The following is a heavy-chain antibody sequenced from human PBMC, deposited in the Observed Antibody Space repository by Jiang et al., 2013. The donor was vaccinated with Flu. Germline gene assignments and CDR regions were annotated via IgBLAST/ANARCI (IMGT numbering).Heavy chain of an antibody. CDR1: STSRYY. D-gene: IGHD2-21*01. CDR3: ARESFVDAFDL. Sequence: STSRYYWNWIRQPAGRGLQWIGRIYTSGSSNYNPSLKSRVTMSFDTSNKQFSLNLRSVTAADTALYYCARESFVDAFDLWGQGTMVTVSS. V-gene: IGHV4-4*07. CDR2: IYTSGSS. J-gene: IGHJ3*01.